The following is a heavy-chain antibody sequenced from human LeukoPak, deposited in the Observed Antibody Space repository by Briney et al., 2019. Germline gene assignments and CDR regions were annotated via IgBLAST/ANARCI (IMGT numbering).Heavy chain of an antibody. CDR1: GGSISSYY. D-gene: IGHD3-3*01. CDR2: IYTSGST. V-gene: IGHV4-4*07. Sequence: SETLSLTCTVSGGSISSYYWSWIRQPAGKGLEWIGRIYTSGSTNYNPSLKSRVTMSVDTSKNQFSLKLSSVTAADTAVYYCARDSGDFWSDYTPYFDYWGQGTLVTVSS. CDR3: ARDSGDFWSDYTPYFDY. J-gene: IGHJ4*02.